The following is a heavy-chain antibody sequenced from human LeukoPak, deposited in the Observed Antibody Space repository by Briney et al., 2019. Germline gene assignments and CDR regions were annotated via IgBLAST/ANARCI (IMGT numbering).Heavy chain of an antibody. Sequence: ASVTVSCKASGYTFTGYYMHWVRQAPGQGLEWMGWINPNSGGTNYAQKFQGRVTMTRDTSISTAYMELSRLRSDDTAVYYCARDRRYDSSGLDYWGQGTLVTVSS. CDR3: ARDRRYDSSGLDY. CDR1: GYTFTGYY. D-gene: IGHD3-22*01. CDR2: INPNSGGT. J-gene: IGHJ4*02. V-gene: IGHV1-2*02.